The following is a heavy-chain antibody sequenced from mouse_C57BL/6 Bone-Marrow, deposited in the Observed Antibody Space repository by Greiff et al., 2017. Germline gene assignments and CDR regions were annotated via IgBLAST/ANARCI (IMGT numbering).Heavy chain of an antibody. CDR1: GFTFSDYG. CDR3: ARGAGEAWFAY. Sequence: EVMLVESGGGLVKPGGSLKLSCAASGFTFSDYGMHWVRQAPGKGLEWVAYISSGRSTIYYADTVKGRVTISRDNAKNTRFLQMTSLRSEDTAMYDCARGAGEAWFAYWGQGTLVTVTA. J-gene: IGHJ3*01. CDR2: ISSGRSTI. V-gene: IGHV5-17*01.